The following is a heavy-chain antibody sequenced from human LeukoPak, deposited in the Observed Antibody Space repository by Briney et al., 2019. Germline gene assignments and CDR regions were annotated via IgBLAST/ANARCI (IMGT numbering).Heavy chain of an antibody. V-gene: IGHV4-61*02. Sequence: SETLSLTCTVSGGSISSGSYYWSWIRQPAGKGLEWIGRIYTSGSTNYNPSLKSRVTVSVDTSKNQFSLKLSSVTAADTAVYYCARFPGSAEYRHYYYMDVWGKGTTVTVSS. CDR1: GGSISSGSYY. D-gene: IGHD2-15*01. CDR3: ARFPGSAEYRHYYYMDV. J-gene: IGHJ6*03. CDR2: IYTSGST.